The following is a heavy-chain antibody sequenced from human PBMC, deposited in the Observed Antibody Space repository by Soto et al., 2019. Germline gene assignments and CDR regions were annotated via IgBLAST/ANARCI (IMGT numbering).Heavy chain of an antibody. CDR2: IYYSGST. CDR1: CISISRFY. J-gene: IGHJ3*02. V-gene: IGHV4-59*01. D-gene: IGHD3-10*01. CDR3: ARVWGGAFDI. Sequence: WEIPYLTCTGPCISISRFYCNLIRPPPGKGVEWIGYIYYSGSTNYNPSLKNRVTISLHTSKNQFTLKPSSVTAAETAVYYCARVWGGAFDIWGQGTMVTVSS.